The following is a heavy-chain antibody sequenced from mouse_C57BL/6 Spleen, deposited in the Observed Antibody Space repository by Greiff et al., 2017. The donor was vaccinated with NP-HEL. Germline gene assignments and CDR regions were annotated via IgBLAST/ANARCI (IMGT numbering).Heavy chain of an antibody. Sequence: QVQLQQSGAELVRPGASVTLSCKASGYTFTDYEMHWVKQTPVHGLEWIGAIDPETGGTAYNQKFKGKAILTADKSSSTAYMELRSLTSEDSAVYYCTNRDYGSSNAMDYWGQGTSVTVSS. J-gene: IGHJ4*01. D-gene: IGHD1-1*01. CDR2: IDPETGGT. V-gene: IGHV1-15*01. CDR3: TNRDYGSSNAMDY. CDR1: GYTFTDYE.